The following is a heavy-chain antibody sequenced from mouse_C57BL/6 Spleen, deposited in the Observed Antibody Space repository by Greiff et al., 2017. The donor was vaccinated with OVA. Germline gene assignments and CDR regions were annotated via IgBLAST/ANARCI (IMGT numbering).Heavy chain of an antibody. CDR3: ARAATVVAPYAMDY. CDR2: INPNNGGT. V-gene: IGHV1-26*01. D-gene: IGHD1-1*01. CDR1: GYTFTDYY. J-gene: IGHJ4*01. Sequence: EVQLQQSGPELVKPGASVKISCKASGYTFTDYYMNWVKQSHGKSLEWIGDINPNNGGTSYNQKFKGKATLTVDKSSSTAYMELRSLTSEDSAVYYWARAATVVAPYAMDYWGQGTSVTVSS.